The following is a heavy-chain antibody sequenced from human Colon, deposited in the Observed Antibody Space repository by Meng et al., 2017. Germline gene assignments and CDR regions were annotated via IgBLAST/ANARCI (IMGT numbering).Heavy chain of an antibody. V-gene: IGHV4-30-4*01. J-gene: IGHJ5*02. CDR1: GDSISSGNHY. Sequence: QVQLPAPGPGLVKPSQPLSLTCTVSGDSISSGNHYWSWIRQPPGKGLEWIGYIYYSGSTYSNASLKSRVTISIDRSKNQFSLKLSSVTAADTAVYYCARDRKHYGERGWFDPWGQGTLVTVSS. CDR2: IYYSGST. D-gene: IGHD4-17*01. CDR3: ARDRKHYGERGWFDP.